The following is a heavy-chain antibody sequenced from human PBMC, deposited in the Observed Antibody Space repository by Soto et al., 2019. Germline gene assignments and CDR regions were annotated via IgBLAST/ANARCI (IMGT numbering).Heavy chain of an antibody. CDR3: ARVYCSGGGCYGIDY. Sequence: QVQLVQSGAEVKKPGASVKVSCKASGYTFTSYFMHWVRQAPGQGLEWMGIINPSGGSTSYAQKFQGRGTMTRDTSTSTVYMELSSLRCEDTAVYYCARVYCSGGGCYGIDYWGQGTLVTVSS. CDR2: INPSGGST. J-gene: IGHJ4*02. D-gene: IGHD2-15*01. V-gene: IGHV1-46*01. CDR1: GYTFTSYF.